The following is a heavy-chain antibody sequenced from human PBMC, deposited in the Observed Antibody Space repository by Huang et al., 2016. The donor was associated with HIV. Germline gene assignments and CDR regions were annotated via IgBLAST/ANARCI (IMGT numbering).Heavy chain of an antibody. Sequence: QVQLVESGGGVVQPGRSLRLSFAAAGFPFNNRAMHWVRQAPGKGLDWVAVRSNDGSNNYYADSVKCRFTISRDSAKSTLFLHMTSLRTEDTAVYYCARAKDTWDAYDIWGQGTMVIVSS. CDR1: GFPFNNRA. CDR2: RSNDGSNN. D-gene: IGHD5-18*01. CDR3: ARAKDTWDAYDI. V-gene: IGHV3-30-3*01. J-gene: IGHJ3*02.